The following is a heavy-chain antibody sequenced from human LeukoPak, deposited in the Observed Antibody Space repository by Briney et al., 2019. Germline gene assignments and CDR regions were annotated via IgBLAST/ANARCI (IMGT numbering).Heavy chain of an antibody. V-gene: IGHV3-21*01. CDR1: GFTFSSYG. CDR3: AREEDSTTIRSSYGMDV. CDR2: ISKGGTYI. J-gene: IGHJ6*02. Sequence: GRSLRLSCAASGFTFSSYGMHWVRQAPGKGLEWVSCISKGGTYIYYADSVRGRFTISRDNAKNSLYLQMNSLRAEDTAVYYCAREEDSTTIRSSYGMDVWGQGTTVTVSS. D-gene: IGHD2/OR15-2a*01.